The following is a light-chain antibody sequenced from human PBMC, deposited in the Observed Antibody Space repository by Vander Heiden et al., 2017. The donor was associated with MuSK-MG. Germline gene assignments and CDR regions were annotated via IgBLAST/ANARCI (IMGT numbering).Light chain of an antibody. CDR3: QQCDSNPHT. V-gene: IGKV1-39*01. J-gene: IGKJ4*01. Sequence: DIQMTQSPSSLSASVGDRVTITCRASQSISSYLNWYQQKPGKAPKLLIYAASSLQSGVPSRFSGSGSGTDFTLTISRLQPEDFATYYCQQCDSNPHTFGGGTKVEIK. CDR2: AAS. CDR1: QSISSY.